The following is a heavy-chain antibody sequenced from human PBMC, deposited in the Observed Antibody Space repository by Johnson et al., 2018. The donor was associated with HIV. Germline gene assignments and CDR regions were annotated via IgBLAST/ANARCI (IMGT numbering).Heavy chain of an antibody. V-gene: IGHV3-38-3*01. D-gene: IGHD6-19*01. CDR1: GFTVSSNE. Sequence: VQLVESRGVLVQPGGSLRLSFAASGFTVSSNEMSWVRQAPGKGLKWVSSIGGGSTYYADSRKGRFTISRDNSKNTLHLQMNSLRAEDTAVYYCAREPGIAVAGTDAFDIWGQGTMVTVSS. J-gene: IGHJ3*02. CDR2: IGGGST. CDR3: AREPGIAVAGTDAFDI.